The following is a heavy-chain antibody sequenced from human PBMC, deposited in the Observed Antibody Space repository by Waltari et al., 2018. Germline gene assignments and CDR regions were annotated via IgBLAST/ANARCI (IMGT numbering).Heavy chain of an antibody. CDR2: HSGRT. Sequence: HSGRTNYNPSLKSRVTISVDKSKNQFSLKLSSVTAADTAVYYCAARSSSGWYSTLYWGQGTLVTVSS. J-gene: IGHJ4*02. V-gene: IGHV4-4*02. CDR3: AARSSSGWYSTLY. D-gene: IGHD6-19*01.